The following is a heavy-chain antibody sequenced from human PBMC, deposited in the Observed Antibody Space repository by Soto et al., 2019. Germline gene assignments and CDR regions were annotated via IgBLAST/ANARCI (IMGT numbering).Heavy chain of an antibody. CDR1: GFTFSSYE. CDR2: ISSSGSTI. V-gene: IGHV3-48*03. CDR3: ARGAAAPTNWFDP. J-gene: IGHJ5*02. Sequence: LRLSCAASGFTFSSYEMNWVRQAPGKGLEWVSYISSSGSTIYYADSVKGRFTISRDNAKNSLYLQMNSLRAEDTAVYYCARGAAAPTNWFDPWGQGTLVTVSS. D-gene: IGHD6-13*01.